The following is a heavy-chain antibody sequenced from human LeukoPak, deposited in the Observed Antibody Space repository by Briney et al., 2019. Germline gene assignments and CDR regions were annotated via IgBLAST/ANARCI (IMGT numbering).Heavy chain of an antibody. V-gene: IGHV4-39*01. D-gene: IGHD6-19*01. CDR1: GDSISSSSYY. J-gene: IGHJ4*02. CDR2: IYYSGST. Sequence: SETLSLTCTVSGDSISSSSYYWGWIRQPPGKGLEWIGSIYYSGSTHYTPSLKSRVTISVDTSKNQFSLKLSSVTAADAAVYYCARGITVTGHFDYWGLETLVTVSS. CDR3: ARGITVTGHFDY.